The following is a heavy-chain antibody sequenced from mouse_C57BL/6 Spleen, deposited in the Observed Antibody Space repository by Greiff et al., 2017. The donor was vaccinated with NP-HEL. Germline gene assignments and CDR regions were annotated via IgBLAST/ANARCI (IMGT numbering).Heavy chain of an antibody. CDR2: IDPSDSYT. CDR1: GYTFTSYW. D-gene: IGHD2-2*01. Sequence: QVQLQQPGAELVKPGASVKLSCKASGYTFTSYWMQWVKQRPGQGLEWIGEIDPSDSYTNYNQKFKGQATLTVDTSSSTAYMQLSSLTSEDSAVYYCARGRGYGYDGYYYAMDYWGQGTSVTVSS. CDR3: ARGRGYGYDGYYYAMDY. J-gene: IGHJ4*01. V-gene: IGHV1-50*01.